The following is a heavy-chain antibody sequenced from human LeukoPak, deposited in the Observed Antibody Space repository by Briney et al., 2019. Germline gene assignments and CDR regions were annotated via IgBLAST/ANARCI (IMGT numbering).Heavy chain of an antibody. J-gene: IGHJ4*02. Sequence: PSETLSLTCTVSGYSISSGYYWGWIRQPPGKGLEWTGSIYHSGSTYYNPSLKSRVTISVDTSKNQFSLKLSSVTAADTAVYYCARATQPSGSYLMFDYWGQGTLVTVSS. CDR3: ARATQPSGSYLMFDY. CDR2: IYHSGST. CDR1: GYSISSGYY. D-gene: IGHD3-10*01. V-gene: IGHV4-38-2*02.